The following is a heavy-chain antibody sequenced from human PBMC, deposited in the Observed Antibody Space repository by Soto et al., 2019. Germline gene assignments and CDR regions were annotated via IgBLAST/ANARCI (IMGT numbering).Heavy chain of an antibody. V-gene: IGHV3-64*01. CDR1: GFTLSGYA. J-gene: IGHJ6*03. CDR3: ARRARPDFYYMDV. CDR2: ISSNGVGT. Sequence: GGSLRLSCAASGFTLSGYAMDWVRQTPGKGLEYVSGISSNGVGTYYANSVQGRFTISRDNSKNTVYLQMGSLRPEDMAVYYCARRARPDFYYMDVWGKGTTVTVSS. D-gene: IGHD6-6*01.